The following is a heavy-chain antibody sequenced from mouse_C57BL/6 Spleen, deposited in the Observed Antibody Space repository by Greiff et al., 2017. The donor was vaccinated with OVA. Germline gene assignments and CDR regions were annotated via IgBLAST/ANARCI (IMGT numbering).Heavy chain of an antibody. CDR2: ISNLAYSI. V-gene: IGHV5-15*01. Sequence: EVKLMASGGGLVQPGGSLKLSCAASGFTFSDYGMAWVRQAPRKGPEWVAFISNLAYSIYYADTVTGRFTISRENAKNTLYLEMSSLRSEDTAMYYCARVNGYFDYWGQGTTLTVSS. J-gene: IGHJ2*01. CDR3: ARVNGYFDY. CDR1: GFTFSDYG.